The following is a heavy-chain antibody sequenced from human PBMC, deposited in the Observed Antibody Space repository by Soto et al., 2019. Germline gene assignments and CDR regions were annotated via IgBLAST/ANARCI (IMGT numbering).Heavy chain of an antibody. D-gene: IGHD3-3*01. CDR1: GGSISSYY. V-gene: IGHV4-59*01. Sequence: SETLSLTCTASGGSISSYYWSWIRQPPGKGLEWIGYIYYSGSTNYNPSLKSRVTISVDTSKNQFSLKLSSVTAADTAVYYCARGLYYDFWSGGAYYYYGMDVWGQGTTVTVSS. J-gene: IGHJ6*02. CDR3: ARGLYYDFWSGGAYYYYGMDV. CDR2: IYYSGST.